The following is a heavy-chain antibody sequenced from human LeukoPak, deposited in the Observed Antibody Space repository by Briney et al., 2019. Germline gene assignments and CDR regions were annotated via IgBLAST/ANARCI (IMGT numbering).Heavy chain of an antibody. CDR2: ISASGDST. CDR3: ARKAYYCDSSGFEGY. V-gene: IGHV3-23*01. J-gene: IGHJ4*02. CDR1: GFTFSSYA. D-gene: IGHD3-22*01. Sequence: PGGSLRLSCVASGFTFSSYAMSWVRQAPGKGLEWVSGISASGDSTYYADSVKGRFTISRDNSENTLYLQMNSLRADDTAVYYCARKAYYCDSSGFEGYWGQGTLVTVSS.